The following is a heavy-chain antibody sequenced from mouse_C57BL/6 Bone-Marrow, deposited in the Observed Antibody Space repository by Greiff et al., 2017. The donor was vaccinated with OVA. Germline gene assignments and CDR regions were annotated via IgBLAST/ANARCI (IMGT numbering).Heavy chain of an antibody. Sequence: VQLQESGAELARPGASVKLSCKASGYTFTSYGISWVKQRTGQGLEWIGEIYPRSGNTYYNEKFKGKATLTADKSSSTAYMELRSLTSEDSAVYFCAREDYYGSSYERYFDVWGTGTTVTVSS. CDR1: GYTFTSYG. D-gene: IGHD1-1*01. V-gene: IGHV1-81*01. CDR2: IYPRSGNT. CDR3: AREDYYGSSYERYFDV. J-gene: IGHJ1*03.